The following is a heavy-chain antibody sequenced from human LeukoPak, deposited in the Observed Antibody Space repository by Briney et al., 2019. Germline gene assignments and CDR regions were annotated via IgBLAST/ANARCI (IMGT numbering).Heavy chain of an antibody. CDR3: AISSSWVCPAYFHH. CDR2: ISAYNGNT. J-gene: IGHJ1*01. V-gene: IGHV1-18*01. D-gene: IGHD6-13*01. Sequence: APVKVSCTASGYTFTTYGINWVRQAPGQGLEWMGWISAYNGNTNYAQKLQGRVTMTTDTSTSTAYMELRSLRSDDTAVYYCAISSSWVCPAYFHHWGQGTVVTVSS. CDR1: GYTFTTYG.